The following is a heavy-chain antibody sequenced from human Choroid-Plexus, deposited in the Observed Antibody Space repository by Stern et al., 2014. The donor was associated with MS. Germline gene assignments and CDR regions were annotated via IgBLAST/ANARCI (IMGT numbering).Heavy chain of an antibody. Sequence: VQLVESGRALVHPGRPLRLSCAASGFTFGTCAMHGVRQAPRQGMDWVAGVSYDGSNKYYADSVKGRFTISRDNSQNTLYMQMSSLRPEDTAVYYCAKDRQYLTYFFDHWGQGSLVTVSS. CDR2: VSYDGSNK. J-gene: IGHJ5*02. CDR1: GFTFGTCA. CDR3: AKDRQYLTYFFDH. V-gene: IGHV3-30*18. D-gene: IGHD2/OR15-2a*01.